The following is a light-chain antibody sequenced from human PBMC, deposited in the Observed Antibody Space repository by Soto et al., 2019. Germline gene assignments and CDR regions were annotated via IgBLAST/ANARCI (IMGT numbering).Light chain of an antibody. CDR2: RAS. CDR1: QSVSSSY. CDR3: QQYGSSPPYT. V-gene: IGKV3-20*01. J-gene: IGKJ2*01. Sequence: EIVLTQSPGILSLSPGERATLSCRASQSVSSSYLAWYQQKPGQAPRLLIYRASNRATGIPDRFSASGSKTNFTLTSSRLEPEDFAVYYCQQYGSSPPYTCGQGTKLEIK.